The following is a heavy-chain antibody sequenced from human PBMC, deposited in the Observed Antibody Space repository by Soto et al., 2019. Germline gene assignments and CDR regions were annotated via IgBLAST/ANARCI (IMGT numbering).Heavy chain of an antibody. Sequence: AASVKVSCKASGYTFTSYAMHWVRQAPGQRLEWMGWINAGNGNTKYSQKFQGRVTITRDTSASTAYMELSSLRSEDTAVYYCARDSDSGSYYLRNYFDYWGQGTLVTVPQ. CDR2: INAGNGNT. CDR3: ARDSDSGSYYLRNYFDY. D-gene: IGHD1-26*01. CDR1: GYTFTSYA. J-gene: IGHJ4*02. V-gene: IGHV1-3*01.